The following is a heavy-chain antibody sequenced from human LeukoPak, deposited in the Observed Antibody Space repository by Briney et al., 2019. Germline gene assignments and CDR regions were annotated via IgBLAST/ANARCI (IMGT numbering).Heavy chain of an antibody. CDR1: GGSISGTNYY. Sequence: KASETLSLTCTVSGGSISGTNYYWGWIRQPPGKGLEWIGSIYYSGSTYYNPSLKSRVTISVDTSKNQFSLKLSSVTAADTAVYYCASRIYNWNYGLENLFDYWGQGTLVTVSS. V-gene: IGHV4-39*01. D-gene: IGHD1-7*01. CDR3: ASRIYNWNYGLENLFDY. J-gene: IGHJ4*02. CDR2: IYYSGST.